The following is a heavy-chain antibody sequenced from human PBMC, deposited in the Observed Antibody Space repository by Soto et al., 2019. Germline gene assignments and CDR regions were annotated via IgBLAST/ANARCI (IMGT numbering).Heavy chain of an antibody. CDR1: GFTFSSYG. Sequence: QVQLVESGGGVVQPGRSLRLSCAASGFTFSSYGMHWVRQAPGKGLEWVAVISYDGSNKYYADSVKGRFTISRDNSKNTLYLQMNSLRAEDTAVYYCAKDSGSYAPFDYWGQGTLFTVSS. CDR2: ISYDGSNK. J-gene: IGHJ4*02. D-gene: IGHD1-26*01. CDR3: AKDSGSYAPFDY. V-gene: IGHV3-30*18.